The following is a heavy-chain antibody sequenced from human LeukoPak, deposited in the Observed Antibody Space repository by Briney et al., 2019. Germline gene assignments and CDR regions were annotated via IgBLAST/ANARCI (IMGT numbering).Heavy chain of an antibody. CDR2: ISWNSGSI. D-gene: IGHD5-24*01. V-gene: IGHV3-9*01. Sequence: GGSLRLSCAASGFTFDDYAMHWVRQAPGKGLEGVSGISWNSGSIGYADSVEGRFTISRDNAKNSLYLQMNSLRAEDTALYYCAKDIFRDGYNSPFDYWGQGTLVTVSS. J-gene: IGHJ4*02. CDR3: AKDIFRDGYNSPFDY. CDR1: GFTFDDYA.